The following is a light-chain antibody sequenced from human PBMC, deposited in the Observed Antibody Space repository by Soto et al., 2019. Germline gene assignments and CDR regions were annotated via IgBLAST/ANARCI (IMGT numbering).Light chain of an antibody. V-gene: IGKV1-5*03. CDR2: KAS. Sequence: DIQMTQSPSTLSASIGDRVTITCRTSQSVDSWLAWYQQQPGKAPKLLIFKASSLQTGVPSRFSGSGSGTEFTLTLRTLQPDDFATYYCQHYNAYSRMFGQGTKVEIK. J-gene: IGKJ1*01. CDR1: QSVDSW. CDR3: QHYNAYSRM.